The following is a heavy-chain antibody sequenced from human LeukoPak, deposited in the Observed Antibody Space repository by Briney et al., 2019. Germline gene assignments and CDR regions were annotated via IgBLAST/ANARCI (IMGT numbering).Heavy chain of an antibody. D-gene: IGHD2-2*01. CDR3: ARALPASHFDY. CDR2: INPNSGGT. Sequence: ASVKVSCKASGYTFTGYYMHWVRQAPGQGLEWMGRINPNSGGTNYAQKFQGRVTITADESTSTAYMELSSLRSEDTAVYYCARALPASHFDYWGQGTLVTVSS. J-gene: IGHJ4*02. V-gene: IGHV1-2*06. CDR1: GYTFTGYY.